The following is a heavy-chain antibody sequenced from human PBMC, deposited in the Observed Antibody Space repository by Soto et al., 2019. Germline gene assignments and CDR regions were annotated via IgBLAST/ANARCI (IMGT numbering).Heavy chain of an antibody. CDR3: TRTAAAAPYGMDV. D-gene: IGHD6-13*01. J-gene: IGHJ6*02. CDR2: IRSKANSYAT. Sequence: EVQLVESGGGLVQPGGSLKLSCAASGFTFSGSAMHWVRQASGKGLEWVGRIRSKANSYATAYAASVKGRFTISRDDSKNTAYLQMNSLKTEDTAVYYCTRTAAAAPYGMDVWGQGTTVTVSS. V-gene: IGHV3-73*02. CDR1: GFTFSGSA.